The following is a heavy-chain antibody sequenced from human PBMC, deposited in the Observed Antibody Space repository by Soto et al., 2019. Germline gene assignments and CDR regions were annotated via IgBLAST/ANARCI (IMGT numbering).Heavy chain of an antibody. CDR2: IIPIFGTA. J-gene: IGHJ6*02. Sequence: SVKVSCKASGGTFSSYAISWVRQAPGQGLEWMGGIIPIFGTANYAQKFQGRVTITADESTSTAYMELSSLRSEDTAVYYCARLPAIEYSSSSDGMDVWGQGTTVTVSS. V-gene: IGHV1-69*13. CDR1: GGTFSSYA. D-gene: IGHD6-6*01. CDR3: ARLPAIEYSSSSDGMDV.